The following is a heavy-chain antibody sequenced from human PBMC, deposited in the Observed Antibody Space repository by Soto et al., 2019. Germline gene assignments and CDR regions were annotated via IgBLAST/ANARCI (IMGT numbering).Heavy chain of an antibody. CDR1: GYTLTELS. Sequence: ASVKVSCKVSGYTLTELSMHWVRQAPGKGLEWMGGFDPEDGETIYAQKFQGRVTMTRDTSTSTVYMELSSLRSEDTAVYYCARDWSYGMDVWGQGTTVTVSS. D-gene: IGHD3-3*01. CDR2: FDPEDGET. J-gene: IGHJ6*02. CDR3: ARDWSYGMDV. V-gene: IGHV1-24*01.